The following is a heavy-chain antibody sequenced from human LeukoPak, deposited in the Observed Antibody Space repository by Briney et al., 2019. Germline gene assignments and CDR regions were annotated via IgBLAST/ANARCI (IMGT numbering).Heavy chain of an antibody. CDR3: ASLQASDY. Sequence: PGGSLRLSCAASGFTFNSYNMNWVRLAPGKGLEWVSYISSSSSTIYYADSVKGRFTISRDNAKNSLYLQMNSLRDEDTAVYYCASLQASDYWGQGTLVTVSS. V-gene: IGHV3-48*02. CDR2: ISSSSSTI. CDR1: GFTFNSYN. J-gene: IGHJ4*02.